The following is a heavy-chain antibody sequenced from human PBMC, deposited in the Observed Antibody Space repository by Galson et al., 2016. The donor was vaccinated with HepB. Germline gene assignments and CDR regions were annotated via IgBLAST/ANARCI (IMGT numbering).Heavy chain of an antibody. D-gene: IGHD3-10*01. V-gene: IGHV3-53*01. CDR2: IYTGGST. Sequence: SLRLSCAASGFTVSRNQMTWVRQAPGKGLEWVSVIYTGGSTYYGDSVKGRFTISRDNSKNTLYLQMNSLRAEDTAVYYCARDSRFGFSYYYFYGMDVWGQGTTVTVSS. CDR1: GFTVSRNQ. J-gene: IGHJ6*02. CDR3: ARDSRFGFSYYYFYGMDV.